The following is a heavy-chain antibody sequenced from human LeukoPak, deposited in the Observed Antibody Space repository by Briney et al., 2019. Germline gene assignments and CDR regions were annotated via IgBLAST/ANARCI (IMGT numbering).Heavy chain of an antibody. D-gene: IGHD6-19*01. CDR3: ARGGNSAWYFDY. Sequence: TWETLSLTCAVSGDSISSTNWWTWVRQPPGKGLVWIGEIYHSGSTNYNPSLKGRVTISLDNSKNQFSLKLNSVTAADTAVYYCARGGNSAWYFDYWGQGTLVTVSS. V-gene: IGHV4-4*02. J-gene: IGHJ4*02. CDR1: GDSISSTNW. CDR2: IYHSGST.